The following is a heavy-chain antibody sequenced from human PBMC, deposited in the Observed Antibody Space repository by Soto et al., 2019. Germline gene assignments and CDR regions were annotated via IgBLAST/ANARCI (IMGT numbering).Heavy chain of an antibody. CDR2: IIPIFGTA. CDR3: ARRVLWFGELFSYYYGMDV. D-gene: IGHD3-10*01. J-gene: IGHJ6*02. CDR1: GGTFSSYA. Sequence: VASVKVSCKASGGTFSSYAISWVRQAPGQGLEWMGGIIPIFGTANYAQKFQGRVTITADESTSTAYMELSSLRSEDTAVYYCARRVLWFGELFSYYYGMDVWGQGTTVTVSS. V-gene: IGHV1-69*13.